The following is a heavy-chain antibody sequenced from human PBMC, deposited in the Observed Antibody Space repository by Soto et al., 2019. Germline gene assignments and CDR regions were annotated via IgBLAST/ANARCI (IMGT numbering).Heavy chain of an antibody. D-gene: IGHD4-17*01. CDR1: GYSFSSFW. Sequence: GESLKISCKVPGYSFSSFWIAWVRQTPGKGLEWMGIIYPGDSDTRYSPSFQGQVTISADKSVSTVYLQWSGLKASDTAMYYCARQPEGDYVRYLDYWGQGALVTVSS. V-gene: IGHV5-51*01. CDR2: IYPGDSDT. CDR3: ARQPEGDYVRYLDY. J-gene: IGHJ4*02.